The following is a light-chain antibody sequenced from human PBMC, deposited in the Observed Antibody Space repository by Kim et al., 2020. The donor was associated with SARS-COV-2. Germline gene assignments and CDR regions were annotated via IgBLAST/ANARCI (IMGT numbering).Light chain of an antibody. CDR3: SAWDSSLSAWV. CDR1: INNVGNQG. CDR2: RDN. Sequence: QTATITCTGNINNVGNQGAAWLQQHQGHPPKLLFYRDNNRPSGISARFSASRSGSTASLTITGLQPEDEADYYCSAWDSSLSAWVFGGGTKLTVL. V-gene: IGLV10-54*01. J-gene: IGLJ3*02.